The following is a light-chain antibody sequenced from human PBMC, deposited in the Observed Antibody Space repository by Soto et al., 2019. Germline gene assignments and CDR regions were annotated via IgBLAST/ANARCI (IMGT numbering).Light chain of an antibody. V-gene: IGKV4-1*01. CDR3: QQDFSFPWT. CDR1: QSVLYSSNNKNY. J-gene: IGKJ1*01. CDR2: WAS. Sequence: DIVMTQSPDSLAVSLGERATINCKSSQSVLYSSNNKNYLAWYQQRPGQPPNLLIYWASTRESGVPDRFSGRGSGTDFTLTISSLQAEDVAIYYCQQDFSFPWTFGQGTKVEIK.